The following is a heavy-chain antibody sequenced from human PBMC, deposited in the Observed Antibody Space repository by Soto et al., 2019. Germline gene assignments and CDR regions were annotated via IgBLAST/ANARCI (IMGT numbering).Heavy chain of an antibody. CDR3: ARDGGYTSDY. V-gene: IGHV1-18*01. CDR1: GYTFPSYG. D-gene: IGHD5-12*01. Sequence: ASVKVSCRPSGYTFPSYGISWVRQAPGQGLEGMGWIRAYTGNTNYAQKLQGRVTMTTDTATSTAYMELRSLRSDHTAVYYCARDGGYTSDYWGQGTLVTIS. J-gene: IGHJ4*02. CDR2: IRAYTGNT.